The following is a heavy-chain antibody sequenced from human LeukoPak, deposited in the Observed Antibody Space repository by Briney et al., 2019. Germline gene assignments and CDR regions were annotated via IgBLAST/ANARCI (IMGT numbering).Heavy chain of an antibody. Sequence: GGSLRLSCAASGFTFSDYYMSWIRQAPGKGLEWVSYISSSSSYTNYADSVKGRFTISRDNAKNSLYLQMNSLRAEDTAVYYCARELGRNAFDVWGQGTMVTVSS. J-gene: IGHJ3*01. V-gene: IGHV3-11*06. CDR1: GFTFSDYY. CDR3: ARELGRNAFDV. D-gene: IGHD7-27*01. CDR2: ISSSSSYT.